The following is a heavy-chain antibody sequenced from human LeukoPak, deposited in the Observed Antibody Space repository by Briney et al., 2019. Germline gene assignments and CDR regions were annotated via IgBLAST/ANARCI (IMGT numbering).Heavy chain of an antibody. Sequence: PGGSLRLSCAASEITFTNYWMTWVRQAPGKGLEWVASLKQDGSQKFYVDSVKGRFTISRDYAKNSLYLQMNRLRAEDTAVYYCVNGVVNAYRFDYWGQGTLVTVSS. CDR1: EITFTNYW. D-gene: IGHD3-3*01. CDR2: LKQDGSQK. V-gene: IGHV3-7*01. CDR3: VNGVVNAYRFDY. J-gene: IGHJ4*02.